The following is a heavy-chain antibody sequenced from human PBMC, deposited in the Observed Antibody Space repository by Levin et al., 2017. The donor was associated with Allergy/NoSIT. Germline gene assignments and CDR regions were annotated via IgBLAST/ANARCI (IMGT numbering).Heavy chain of an antibody. CDR2: INPNSGGT. CDR1: GYTFTGYY. J-gene: IGHJ4*02. V-gene: IGHV1-2*02. CDR3: ARAGGTAMVMSMYY. Sequence: ASVKVSCKASGYTFTGYYMHWVRQAPGQGLEWMGWINPNSGGTNYAQKFQGRVTMTRDTSISTAYMELSRLRSDDTAVYYCARAGGTAMVMSMYYWGQGTLVTVSS. D-gene: IGHD5-18*01.